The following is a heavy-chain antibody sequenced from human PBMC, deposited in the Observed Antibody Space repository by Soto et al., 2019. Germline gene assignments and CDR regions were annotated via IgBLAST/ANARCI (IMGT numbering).Heavy chain of an antibody. J-gene: IGHJ5*02. Sequence: GASVKVSCKASGYTFTSYGISWVRQAPGQGLEWMGWISAYNGNTNYAQKLQGRVTMTTDTSTSTAYMELRSLRSDDTAVYYCARTYYYDSSGYFLVDTPAGGFDPWGQGTLVTVSS. D-gene: IGHD3-22*01. CDR2: ISAYNGNT. V-gene: IGHV1-18*01. CDR1: GYTFTSYG. CDR3: ARTYYYDSSGYFLVDTPAGGFDP.